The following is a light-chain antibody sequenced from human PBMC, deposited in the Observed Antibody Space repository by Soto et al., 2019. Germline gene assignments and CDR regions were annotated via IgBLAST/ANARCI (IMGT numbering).Light chain of an antibody. CDR1: QSISTW. Sequence: DLQMTQSPSSVSASVGDRVTITCRASQSISTWLAWYQQKPGKAPKLLIYAASSLQGAVPSRFSGSGSGTDFTLTISSLQPEDFATYYCQQANSFPWTFGQGTKVEIK. V-gene: IGKV1-12*01. J-gene: IGKJ1*01. CDR3: QQANSFPWT. CDR2: AAS.